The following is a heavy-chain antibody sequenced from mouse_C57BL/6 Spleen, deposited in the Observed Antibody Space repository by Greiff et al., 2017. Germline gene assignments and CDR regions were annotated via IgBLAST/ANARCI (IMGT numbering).Heavy chain of an antibody. J-gene: IGHJ4*01. CDR2: ISPGSGST. CDR1: GYTFTSYW. CDR3: ARILYGSYAMDY. V-gene: IGHV1-55*01. Sequence: QVQLQQPGAELVKPGASVKMSCKASGYTFTSYWITWVKQRPGQGLEWIGDISPGSGSTNYNEKFKSKATLTVDTSSSTAYMQLSSLTSEDSAVYYCARILYGSYAMDYWGQGTSVTVSS. D-gene: IGHD1-1*01.